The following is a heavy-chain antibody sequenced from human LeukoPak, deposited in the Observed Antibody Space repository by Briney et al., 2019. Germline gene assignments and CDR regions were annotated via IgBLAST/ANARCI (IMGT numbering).Heavy chain of an antibody. D-gene: IGHD2/OR15-2a*01. Sequence: GGSLRLSCAGSGFSFSSNTMSWVRQAPGRGLEWVSAISNNGGRTDYADSVKGRFTISRDNSKSTLYLHMDSLRAEDTAVYYCARDEDTSALSEYWGQGTLVTVTS. CDR1: GFSFSSNT. CDR3: ARDEDTSALSEY. CDR2: ISNNGGRT. J-gene: IGHJ4*02. V-gene: IGHV3-23*01.